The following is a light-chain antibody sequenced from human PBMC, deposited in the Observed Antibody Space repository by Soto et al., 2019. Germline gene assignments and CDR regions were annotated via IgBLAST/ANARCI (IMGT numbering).Light chain of an antibody. CDR2: DAP. J-gene: IGKJ5*01. CDR1: QGIRYY. Sequence: DIQMTQSPSSLSASVGDRVTITCQASQGIRYYLNWYQQKPGKAPKLLIYDAPRLETGVPSRFSGSGSGTDFTFTISSLQSEDIATYFCHHYDTLPITFGQGTRLEIK. V-gene: IGKV1-33*01. CDR3: HHYDTLPIT.